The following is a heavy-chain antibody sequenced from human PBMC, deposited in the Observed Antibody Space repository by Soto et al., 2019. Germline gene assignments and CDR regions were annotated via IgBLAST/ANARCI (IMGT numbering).Heavy chain of an antibody. V-gene: IGHV4-30-4*01. D-gene: IGHD6-13*01. CDR1: GGSISSGDYY. J-gene: IGHJ5*02. Sequence: SETLSLTCTVSGGSISSGDYYWSWIRQPPGKGLEWIGYIYYSGSTYYNPSLKSRVTISVDTSKNQFSLKLSSVTAADTAVYYCARGLGPEQQLVSIWFDPWGQGTLVTVSS. CDR2: IYYSGST. CDR3: ARGLGPEQQLVSIWFDP.